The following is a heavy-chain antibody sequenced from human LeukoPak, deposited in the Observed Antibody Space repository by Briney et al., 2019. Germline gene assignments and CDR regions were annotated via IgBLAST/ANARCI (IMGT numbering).Heavy chain of an antibody. D-gene: IGHD3-9*01. J-gene: IGHJ3*02. CDR2: IYSGGST. CDR3: ARVSILRYFDWTLDAFDI. Sequence: ETGGSLRLSCAASGFTVSSNYMSWVRQAPGKGLEWVSVIYSGGSTYYADSVKGRFTISRDNSKNTLYLQMNSLRAEDTAVYYCARVSILRYFDWTLDAFDIWGQGTMVTVSS. CDR1: GFTVSSNY. V-gene: IGHV3-53*01.